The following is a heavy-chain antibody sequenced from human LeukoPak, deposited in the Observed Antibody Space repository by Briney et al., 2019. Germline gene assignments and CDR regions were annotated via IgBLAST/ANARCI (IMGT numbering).Heavy chain of an antibody. V-gene: IGHV4-39*02. D-gene: IGHD3-10*01. CDR2: IYYSGST. J-gene: IGHJ4*02. CDR3: ARERRVVRDFDY. CDR1: GGSISSSSYY. Sequence: NTSETLSLTCTVSGGSISSSSYYWGWIRQPPGKGLEWIGSIYYSGSTYYNPSLKSRVTISVDTSKNQSSLKLSSVTAADTAVYYCARERRVVRDFDYWGQGTLVTVSS.